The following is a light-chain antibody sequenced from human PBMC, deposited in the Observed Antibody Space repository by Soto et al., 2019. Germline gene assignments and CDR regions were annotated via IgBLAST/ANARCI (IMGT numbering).Light chain of an antibody. Sequence: SVLTQPPSVSGAPGQRVTISCTGSSSNIGAGYDVHWYQQLPGTAPKVLIYGNSNRPSGVPDRFSGSKSGTSASLAITGLQAEDEADYYCQSYDSSLSGAEVFGGGTKLTVL. CDR3: QSYDSSLSGAEV. CDR1: SSNIGAGYD. V-gene: IGLV1-40*01. J-gene: IGLJ2*01. CDR2: GNS.